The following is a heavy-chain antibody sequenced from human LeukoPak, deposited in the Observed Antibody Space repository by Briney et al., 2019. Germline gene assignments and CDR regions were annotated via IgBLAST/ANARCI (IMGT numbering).Heavy chain of an antibody. J-gene: IGHJ4*02. CDR1: GFTFSSYA. D-gene: IGHD4-17*01. V-gene: IGHV3-30-3*01. Sequence: GGSLRLSCAASGFTFSSYAMHWVRQAPGEGLEWVAVISYDGSNKYYADSVKGRFTISRDNSKNTAYLQMNSLRAEDTAVYYCARGMGDYHPFDYWGQGTLVTVSS. CDR2: ISYDGSNK. CDR3: ARGMGDYHPFDY.